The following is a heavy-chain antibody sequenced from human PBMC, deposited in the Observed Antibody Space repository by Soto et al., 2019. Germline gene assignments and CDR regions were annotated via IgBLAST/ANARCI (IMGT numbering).Heavy chain of an antibody. D-gene: IGHD3-9*01. CDR1: GYSFTSYW. V-gene: IGHV5-51*01. CDR2: IYPGDSDT. J-gene: IGHJ6*02. CDR3: ARMDLTDYYYYGMDV. Sequence: LGESLKISCKGSGYSFTSYWIGWVRQMPGKGLEWMGIIYPGDSDTRYSPSFQGQVTISADKSISTAYLQWSSLKASDSAMYYCARMDLTDYYYYGMDVWGQGSTVTISS.